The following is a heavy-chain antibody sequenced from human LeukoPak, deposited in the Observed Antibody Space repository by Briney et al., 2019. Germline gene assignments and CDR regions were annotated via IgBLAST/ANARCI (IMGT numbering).Heavy chain of an antibody. CDR2: IYYSGST. D-gene: IGHD3/OR15-3a*01. J-gene: IGHJ4*02. V-gene: IGHV4-39*07. CDR3: ARGSYSMISHSSY. CDR1: GGSISSSSYY. Sequence: SETLSLTCTVSGGSISSSSYYWGWIRQPPGKGLEWIGSIYYSGSTYYNPSLKSRVTISVDTSKNQFSLKLSSVTAADTAVYYCARGSYSMISHSSYWGQGTLVTVSS.